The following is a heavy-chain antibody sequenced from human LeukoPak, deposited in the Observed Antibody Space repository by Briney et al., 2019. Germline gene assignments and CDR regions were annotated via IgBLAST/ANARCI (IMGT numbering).Heavy chain of an antibody. J-gene: IGHJ6*02. V-gene: IGHV3-23*01. CDR2: ISGSGGST. CDR1: GLTFSSYA. Sequence: GGSLRLSCAASGLTFSSYAMSWVRQAPGKGLEWVSAISGSGGSTYYADSVKGRFTISRDNSKNTLYLQMNSLRAEDTAVYYRATALYYYYYYGMDVWGQGTTVTVSS. CDR3: ATALYYYYYYGMDV.